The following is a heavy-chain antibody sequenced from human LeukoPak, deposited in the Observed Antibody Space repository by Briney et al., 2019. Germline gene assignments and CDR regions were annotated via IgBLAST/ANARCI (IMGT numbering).Heavy chain of an antibody. CDR2: IRQDGSEK. CDR1: GFTFSSYW. D-gene: IGHD2-8*01. J-gene: IGHJ3*02. V-gene: IGHV3-7*01. Sequence: GSLRLSCAASGFTFSSYWMSWVRQAPGKGLEWAANIRQDGSEKYYVDSVKGRFTISRDNAENSLYLQMNSLRAEDTAVYYCARGPTKGNAFDIWGQGTMVTVSS. CDR3: ARGPTKGNAFDI.